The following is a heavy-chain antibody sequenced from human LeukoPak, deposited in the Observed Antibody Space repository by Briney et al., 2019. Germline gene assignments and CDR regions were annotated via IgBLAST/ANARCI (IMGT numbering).Heavy chain of an antibody. D-gene: IGHD3-10*01. CDR3: ARVSGPGMNEYYHL. CDR2: INNDGSTT. V-gene: IGHV3-74*01. J-gene: IGHJ1*01. Sequence: GGPLRLSCAASGFTFSGAWMHWVRQAPGKGLVWVSRINNDGSTTRHADSVKGRFTISRDNARNTLYLQMNSLRVEDTAVYYCARVSGPGMNEYYHLWGQGTLVTVSS. CDR1: GFTFSGAW.